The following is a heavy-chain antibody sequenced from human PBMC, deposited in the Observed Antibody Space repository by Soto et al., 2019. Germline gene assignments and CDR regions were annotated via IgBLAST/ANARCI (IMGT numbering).Heavy chain of an antibody. D-gene: IGHD6-6*01. J-gene: IGHJ6*01. CDR1: GFTFTSSA. CDR2: IVVGSGNT. CDR3: AAALYSCSNWALYYYSYGMDV. Sequence: QMQLVQSGPEVKKPGTSVKVSCKASGFTFTSSAVQWVRQARGQRLEWIGWIVVGSGNTNYAQKFQERVTINRDMSTSTAYMELSSLRSEDTAVYYCAAALYSCSNWALYYYSYGMDVW. V-gene: IGHV1-58*01.